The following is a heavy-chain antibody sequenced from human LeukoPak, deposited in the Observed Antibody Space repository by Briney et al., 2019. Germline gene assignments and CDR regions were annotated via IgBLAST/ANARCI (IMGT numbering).Heavy chain of an antibody. CDR3: ARGDFWSGFYNY. Sequence: PSETLSLTCTVSGGSISSSSYYWGWIRQPPGKGLEWIGSIYYSGSTHYNPSLKSRVTISVDTSKNQFSLKLSSVTAADTAVYYCARGDFWSGFYNYWGQGTLVTVSS. J-gene: IGHJ4*02. CDR1: GGSISSSSYY. V-gene: IGHV4-39*07. CDR2: IYYSGST. D-gene: IGHD3-3*01.